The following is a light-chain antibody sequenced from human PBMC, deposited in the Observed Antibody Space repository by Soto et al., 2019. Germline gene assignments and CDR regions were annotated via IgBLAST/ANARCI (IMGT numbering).Light chain of an antibody. CDR3: QQSYSTPYT. J-gene: IGKJ2*01. CDR2: AAS. CDR1: QSISSY. V-gene: IGKV1-39*01. Sequence: DIQMTQSPSSLSASVGDRVTITCRASQSISSYLNWYQQKPGKAPKLLIYAASSLQSGVPSRFSGSGSGTDFTLTISSLQPEDFATYYCQQSYSTPYTFGQGTKVDIE.